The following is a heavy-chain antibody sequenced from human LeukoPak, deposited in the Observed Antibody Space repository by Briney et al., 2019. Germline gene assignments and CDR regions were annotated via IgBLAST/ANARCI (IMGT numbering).Heavy chain of an antibody. Sequence: PGGSMTLSCAASGFTFSSYSMNWDRQAPGRGLEWDSSTRSSRRYTYYGGSVRGRFTLSRDNDRISLYLQMNSLRGEDAAVYDCARDENAYCSGGSCSYFQLWGQGTLVTVSS. CDR2: TRSSRRYT. CDR1: GFTFSSYS. D-gene: IGHD2-15*01. J-gene: IGHJ1*01. V-gene: IGHV3-21*01. CDR3: ARDENAYCSGGSCSYFQL.